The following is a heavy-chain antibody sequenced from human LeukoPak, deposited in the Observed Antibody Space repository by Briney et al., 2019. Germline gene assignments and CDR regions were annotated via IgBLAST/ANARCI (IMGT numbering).Heavy chain of an antibody. CDR1: GRSISSYY. V-gene: IGHV4-4*07. Sequence: PSETLSLTCTVSGRSISSYYWSWIRQPAGKGLEWIGRIYTSGSTNYNPSLKSRVTMSVDTSKNQFSLKLSSVTAADTAVYYCAVEWYYYDSSGYYYETFDAFDIWGQGTMVTVSS. D-gene: IGHD3-22*01. CDR2: IYTSGST. J-gene: IGHJ3*02. CDR3: AVEWYYYDSSGYYYETFDAFDI.